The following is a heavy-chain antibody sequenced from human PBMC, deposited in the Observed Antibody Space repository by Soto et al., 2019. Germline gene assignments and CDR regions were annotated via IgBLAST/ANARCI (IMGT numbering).Heavy chain of an antibody. CDR2: INPSGGTT. J-gene: IGHJ6*02. CDR3: ARDQRDRYDHTSPNYSYFGMDV. V-gene: IGHV1-46*01. CDR1: GYTFTTFY. Sequence: QVHLVQSGAEVKRPGASVKIDCKASGYTFTTFYIHWVRQAPGQGLEWMVVINPSGGTTTYARKFQARVTMTRDTSTSTVSMELSRLRSEDTAVYYCARDQRDRYDHTSPNYSYFGMDVWGQGTTVTVSS. D-gene: IGHD2-2*01.